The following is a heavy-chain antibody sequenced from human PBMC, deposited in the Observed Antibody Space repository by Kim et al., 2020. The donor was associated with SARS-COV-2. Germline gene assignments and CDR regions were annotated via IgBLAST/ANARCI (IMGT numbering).Heavy chain of an antibody. Sequence: GGSLRLSCAASGFSFSSYSMNWVRQAPGKGLEWVSYISSSSSTIYYADSVKGRFTISRDNAKNSLYLQMNSLRDEDTAVYYCARDKGRLGIGHYYYGMDVWGQGTTVTVSS. CDR3: ARDKGRLGIGHYYYGMDV. J-gene: IGHJ6*02. CDR2: ISSSSSTI. D-gene: IGHD2-15*01. CDR1: GFSFSSYS. V-gene: IGHV3-48*02.